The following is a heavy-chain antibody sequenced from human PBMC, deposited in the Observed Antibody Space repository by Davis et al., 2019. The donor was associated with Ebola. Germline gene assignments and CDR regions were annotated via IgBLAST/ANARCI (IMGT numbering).Heavy chain of an antibody. CDR3: TRDWRADRSDWAPAY. CDR2: LSWSIGHT. V-gene: IGHV3-9*02. Sequence: SLKISCAASGFTSDANAMHWVRQAPGKGLEWVSGLSWSIGHTGYAVYVKGRFTISRDNAKSALYLQMNSLRPEDTALYYCTRDWRADRSDWAPAYWVQGTLVTVSS. J-gene: IGHJ4*02. D-gene: IGHD1-26*01. CDR1: GFTSDANA.